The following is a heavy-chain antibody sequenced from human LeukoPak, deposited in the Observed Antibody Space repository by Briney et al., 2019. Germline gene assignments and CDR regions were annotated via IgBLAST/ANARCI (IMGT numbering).Heavy chain of an antibody. J-gene: IGHJ5*02. CDR1: GYTFTSYD. V-gene: IGHV1-8*03. CDR3: AVDFWRRYGMTNWFDP. CDR2: MNPNSGNT. D-gene: IGHD3-3*01. Sequence: ASVKVSCKASGYTFTSYDINWVRQATGQGLEWMGWMNPNSGNTGYAQKFQGRVTITRNTSISTAYMELSSLRSEDTAVYYCAVDFWRRYGMTNWFDPWGQGTLVTVSS.